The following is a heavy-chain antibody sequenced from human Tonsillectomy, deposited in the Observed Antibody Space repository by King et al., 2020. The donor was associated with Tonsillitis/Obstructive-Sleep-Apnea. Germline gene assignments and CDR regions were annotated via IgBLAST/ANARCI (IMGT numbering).Heavy chain of an antibody. D-gene: IGHD5-18*01. CDR3: ARDTAVLPMDV. Sequence: VQLVESGGGVVQPGRSLRLSCVASRFIFKSYGMHWVRQAPGKGLEWVAVISPDGNIEYYADSVKGRFTISRDNSKNTLYLQVNSLRVEDTAVYYCARDTAVLPMDVWGQGTTVTVSS. J-gene: IGHJ6*02. V-gene: IGHV3-30*03. CDR1: RFIFKSYG. CDR2: ISPDGNIE.